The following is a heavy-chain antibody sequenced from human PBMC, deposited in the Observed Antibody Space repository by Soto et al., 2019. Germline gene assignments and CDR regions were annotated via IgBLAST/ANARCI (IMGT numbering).Heavy chain of an antibody. V-gene: IGHV4-59*12. D-gene: IGHD2-2*01. J-gene: IGHJ5*02. CDR2: IYYSGST. CDR3: ARTGDIVVVPAADNWFDP. CDR1: GGSLSSYS. Sequence: PSETLSLTCTVSGGSLSSYSWGWIRQPPGRGLEWIGSIYYSGSTYYNPSLKSRVTISVDTSKNQFSLKLSSVTAADTAVYYCARTGDIVVVPAADNWFDPWGQGTLVTVSS.